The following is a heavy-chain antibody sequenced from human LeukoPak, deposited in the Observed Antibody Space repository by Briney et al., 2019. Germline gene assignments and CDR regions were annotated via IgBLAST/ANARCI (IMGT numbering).Heavy chain of an antibody. J-gene: IGHJ4*02. V-gene: IGHV3-30-3*01. CDR3: ARSGGLPKFDC. Sequence: GESLRLSCAASESTFSTYAMHWVRQAPGKGLEWVAVISYDGNTIYYADSVKGRFTISRDNSRNTLYLQMNSLRAEDTAMYYCARSGGLPKFDCWGQGTLVAVSS. CDR1: ESTFSTYA. CDR2: ISYDGNTI.